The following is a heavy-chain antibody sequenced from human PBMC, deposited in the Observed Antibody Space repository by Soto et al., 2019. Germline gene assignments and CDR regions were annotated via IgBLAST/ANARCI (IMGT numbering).Heavy chain of an antibody. Sequence: SWVRQAPGQGLEWMVVIIPIFCTANYAQKFQGRVTMTADESTSTAYMELSSLRSEDTAVYYCAIGGIAAPDGMDVWGQGTTVTVSS. J-gene: IGHJ6*02. CDR2: IIPIFCTA. D-gene: IGHD6-6*01. CDR3: AIGGIAAPDGMDV. V-gene: IGHV1-69*01.